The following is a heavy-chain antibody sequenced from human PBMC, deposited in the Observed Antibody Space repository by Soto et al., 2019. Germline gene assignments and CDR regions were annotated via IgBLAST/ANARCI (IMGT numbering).Heavy chain of an antibody. D-gene: IGHD5-12*01. J-gene: IGHJ4*02. CDR2: ILPGHSDS. Sequence: GESLKISCQGSVYSFTNYWIGWVRQMPGKGLEWMGIILPGHSDSKYSPSFQGQVTISADESISTAYLQWYSLRASDTAIYYCATTINGNNRWDYWGQGTVVTVSS. CDR1: VYSFTNYW. CDR3: ATTINGNNRWDY. V-gene: IGHV5-51*01.